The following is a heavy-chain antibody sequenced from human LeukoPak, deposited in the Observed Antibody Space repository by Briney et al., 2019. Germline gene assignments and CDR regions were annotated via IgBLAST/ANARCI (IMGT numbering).Heavy chain of an antibody. CDR3: ARGGVVRGVIDGFDY. CDR2: IYYSGST. Sequence: PSETLSLTCTVSGGSISSSSYYWGWIRQPPGKGLEWIGSIYYSGSTYYNPSLKSRVTISVDTSKNQFSLKLSSVTAADTAVYYCARGGVVRGVIDGFDYWGQGTLVTVSS. D-gene: IGHD3-10*01. J-gene: IGHJ4*02. V-gene: IGHV4-39*07. CDR1: GGSISSSSYY.